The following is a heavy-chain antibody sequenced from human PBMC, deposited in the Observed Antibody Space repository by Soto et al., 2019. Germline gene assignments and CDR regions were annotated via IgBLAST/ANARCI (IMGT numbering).Heavy chain of an antibody. CDR1: GFTFSSHW. CDR2: INTDGGIT. CDR3: TREAGYCSRTSCYRRAFDS. Sequence: EVQLVESGGDLVQPGGSLRLSCAASGFTFSSHWMHWVRRVPGKGLVWVSHINTDGGITGYADSVKGRFTISRDNAKNTLYLQMNGLRDDDTSVYYCTREAGYCSRTSCYRRAFDSWGQGTMVTVSS. J-gene: IGHJ3*02. D-gene: IGHD2-2*01. V-gene: IGHV3-74*01.